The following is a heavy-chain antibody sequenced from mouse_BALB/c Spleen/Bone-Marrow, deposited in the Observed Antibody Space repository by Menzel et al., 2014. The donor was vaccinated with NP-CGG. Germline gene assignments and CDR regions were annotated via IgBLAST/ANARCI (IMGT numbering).Heavy chain of an antibody. D-gene: IGHD2-1*01. V-gene: IGHV5-9*03. CDR2: ISSGGGNI. J-gene: IGHJ4*01. CDR1: GFTFSSYS. CDR3: VRSSPFFNGKGGDYAMDY. Sequence: EVHLVESGGDLVKSGGFLKLSCAASGFTFSSYSMSWVRQIPEKRLEWVATISSGGGNIYYPDSVKGRFTISRDNAKNNLYLQMSSLRSEDTALYYCVRSSPFFNGKGGDYAMDYWGQGTSVTVSS.